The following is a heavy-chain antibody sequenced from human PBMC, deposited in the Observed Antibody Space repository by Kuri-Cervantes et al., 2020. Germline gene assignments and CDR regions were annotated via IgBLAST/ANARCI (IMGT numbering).Heavy chain of an antibody. J-gene: IGHJ4*02. CDR3: ARIVPVMGGQFDY. Sequence: GSLRLSCTVSGGSISSSSYYWGWIRQPPGKELEWIGRIHTSGGTNYNPSLKSRVTMTLDTSRNQFSLKLSSVTAADTAVYYCARIVPVMGGQFDYWGQGTLVTVSS. CDR2: IHTSGGT. CDR1: GGSISSSSYY. V-gene: IGHV4-39*07. D-gene: IGHD2-8*01.